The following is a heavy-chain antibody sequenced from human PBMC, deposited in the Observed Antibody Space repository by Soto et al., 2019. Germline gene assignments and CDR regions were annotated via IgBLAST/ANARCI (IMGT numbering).Heavy chain of an antibody. D-gene: IGHD4-17*01. V-gene: IGHV3-23*01. CDR3: AKEQRDQPTVTRAWWFDY. J-gene: IGHJ4*02. Sequence: GGSLRLSCAASGFTFSSYAMSWVRQAPGKGLEWVSAISGSGGSTYYADSVKGRFTISRDNSKNTLYLQMNSLRAEDTAVYYCAKEQRDQPTVTRAWWFDYWGQGTLVTVSS. CDR1: GFTFSSYA. CDR2: ISGSGGST.